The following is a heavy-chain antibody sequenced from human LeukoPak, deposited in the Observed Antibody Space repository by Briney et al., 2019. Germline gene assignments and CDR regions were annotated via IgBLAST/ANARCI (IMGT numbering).Heavy chain of an antibody. Sequence: ASVKVSCKASGYTFTSYYMHWVRQAPGQGLEWMGWINPNSGGTNYAQKFQGRVTMTRDTSISTAYMELSRLRSDDTAVYYCARDREDYGDYAAFDYWGQGTLVTVSS. D-gene: IGHD4-17*01. CDR2: INPNSGGT. J-gene: IGHJ4*02. CDR1: GYTFTSYY. V-gene: IGHV1-2*02. CDR3: ARDREDYGDYAAFDY.